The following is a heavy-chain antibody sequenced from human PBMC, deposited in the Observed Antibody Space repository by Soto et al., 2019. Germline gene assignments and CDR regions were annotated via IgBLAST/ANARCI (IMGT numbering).Heavy chain of an antibody. CDR3: ARHDIWSGSRFEY. D-gene: IGHD3-3*01. CDR1: VAFISGYY. CDR2: IYTSGST. Sequence: SETLSLTCTFSVAFISGYYWSCIRQPAGKGLEWIGRIYTSGSTKYSPSLKSRATMSVDTSKNQFSLKLSSVTAADTAVYYCARHDIWSGSRFEYWGQGTLVTVSS. V-gene: IGHV4-4*07. J-gene: IGHJ4*02.